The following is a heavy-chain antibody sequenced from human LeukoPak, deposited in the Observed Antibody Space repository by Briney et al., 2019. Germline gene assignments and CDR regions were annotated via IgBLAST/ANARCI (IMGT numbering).Heavy chain of an antibody. CDR2: IYPGDSDT. CDR3: ARRGTTGEWFDP. J-gene: IGHJ5*02. Sequence: GESLKISCKGSGYSFSNYWTGWVRQMAGKGLEWMGIIYPGDSDTRYSPSFQGQVTISADKSISTAYLQWSSLKASDSAMYYCARRGTTGEWFDPWGQGTPVTVSS. D-gene: IGHD4-11*01. V-gene: IGHV5-51*01. CDR1: GYSFSNYW.